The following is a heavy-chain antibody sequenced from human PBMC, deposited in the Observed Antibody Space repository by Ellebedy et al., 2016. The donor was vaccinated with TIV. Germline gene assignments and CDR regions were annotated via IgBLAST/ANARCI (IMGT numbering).Heavy chain of an antibody. D-gene: IGHD1-1*01. J-gene: IGHJ4*02. CDR3: ARGITGPVDLGY. V-gene: IGHV1-18*04. CDR1: GHTFTSDG. CDR2: INTYNGNT. Sequence: AASVKVSCKASGHTFTSDGFGWVRQAPGQGLEWMGWINTYNGNTNYAKSFQGRVTMTTDNSTNTAYLDLRSRRPDDTAVYYCARGITGPVDLGYWGQGTLVTVSS.